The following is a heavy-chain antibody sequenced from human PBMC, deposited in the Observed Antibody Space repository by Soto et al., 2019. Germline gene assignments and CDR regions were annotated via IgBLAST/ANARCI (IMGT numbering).Heavy chain of an antibody. V-gene: IGHV4-34*01. J-gene: IGHJ3*02. CDR3: ARRHYYDSRGSGAFDI. CDR1: GGSFSGYY. D-gene: IGHD3-22*01. Sequence: PSATLSLTCAVYGGSFSGYYWSWIRQPPGKGLEWIGEINHSGSTNYNPSLKSRVTISVDTSKNQFSLELSSVTAADTAVYYCARRHYYDSRGSGAFDIWGQGTMVTVSS. CDR2: INHSGST.